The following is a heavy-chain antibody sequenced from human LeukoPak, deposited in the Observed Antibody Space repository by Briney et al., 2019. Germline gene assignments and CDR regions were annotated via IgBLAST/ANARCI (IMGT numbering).Heavy chain of an antibody. CDR1: GFTFSSYW. CDR2: INSDGSST. D-gene: IGHD6-13*01. CDR3: ARDSRRSSSWYPDAFDI. Sequence: GGSLRLSCAASGFTFSSYWMHWVRQAPGKGLVWVSRINSDGSSTSYADSVKGRFTISRDNAKNTLYLQMNSLRAEDTAVYYCARDSRRSSSWYPDAFDIWGQGTMVTVSS. V-gene: IGHV3-74*01. J-gene: IGHJ3*02.